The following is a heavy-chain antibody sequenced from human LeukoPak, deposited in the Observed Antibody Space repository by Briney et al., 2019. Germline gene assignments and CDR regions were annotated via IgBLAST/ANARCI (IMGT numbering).Heavy chain of an antibody. J-gene: IGHJ4*02. V-gene: IGHV3-21*01. CDR3: ARRYDSSGYYTDY. CDR2: ISSSSSYI. D-gene: IGHD3-22*01. Sequence: GGSLRLSCAASGFTFSSYGMNWVRQAPGKGLEWVSSISSSSSYIYYADSVKGRFTISRDNAKNSLYLQMNSLRAEDTAVYYCARRYDSSGYYTDYWGQGTLVTVSS. CDR1: GFTFSSYG.